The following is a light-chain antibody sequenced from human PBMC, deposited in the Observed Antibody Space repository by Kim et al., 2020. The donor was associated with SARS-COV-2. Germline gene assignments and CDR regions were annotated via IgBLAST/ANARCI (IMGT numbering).Light chain of an antibody. Sequence: QYALTQPPSASGSPGQSVTISCTGTSSDVGGYNYVSWYQQHPGKAPKLMIYEVSKRPSGVPDRFSGSKSGNTASLTVSGLQAEDEADYYCSSYTGSNNYVFGTGTKVTVL. J-gene: IGLJ1*01. CDR3: SSYTGSNNYV. CDR2: EVS. CDR1: SSDVGGYNY. V-gene: IGLV2-8*01.